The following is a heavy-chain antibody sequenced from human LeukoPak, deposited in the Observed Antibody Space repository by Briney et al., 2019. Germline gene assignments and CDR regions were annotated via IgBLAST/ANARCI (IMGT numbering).Heavy chain of an antibody. CDR3: ARSVPAAYKVDY. D-gene: IGHD2-2*01. Sequence: ASVKVSCKASGYTFTGYYMHWVRQAPGQGLEWMGLINPNSGGTNYAQKFQGSVTMTRDTSISTAYMELSRLRSDDTAVHYCARSVPAAYKVDYWGQGTLVSVSS. CDR2: INPNSGGT. CDR1: GYTFTGYY. V-gene: IGHV1-2*02. J-gene: IGHJ4*02.